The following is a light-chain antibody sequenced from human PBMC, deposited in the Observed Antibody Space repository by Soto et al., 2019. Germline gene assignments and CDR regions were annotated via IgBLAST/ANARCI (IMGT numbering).Light chain of an antibody. Sequence: EIVLTQSPGTLSLSPGERATLSCRASQSVSGSFLAWYQQKPGQAPRLLIYGASSRATGIPDRFSGSGSGTDFTLTISRLEPEYFAVYYCQQYGSPPYTFGQGTKVEIK. CDR1: QSVSGSF. J-gene: IGKJ2*01. V-gene: IGKV3-20*01. CDR3: QQYGSPPYT. CDR2: GAS.